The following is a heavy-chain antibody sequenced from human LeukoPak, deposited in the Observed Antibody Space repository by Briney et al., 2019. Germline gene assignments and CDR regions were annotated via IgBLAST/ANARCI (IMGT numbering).Heavy chain of an antibody. D-gene: IGHD3-22*01. CDR3: ARSPGMIVVVSEYYFDY. V-gene: IGHV4-59*01. J-gene: IGHJ4*02. CDR1: GGSISSYY. Sequence: SETLSLTCTVSGGSISSYYWSWIRQPAGKGLVWIGYIYYSGSTNYNPSLKSRVTISVDTSKNQFSLKLSSVTAADTAVYYCARSPGMIVVVSEYYFDYWGQGTLVTVSS. CDR2: IYYSGST.